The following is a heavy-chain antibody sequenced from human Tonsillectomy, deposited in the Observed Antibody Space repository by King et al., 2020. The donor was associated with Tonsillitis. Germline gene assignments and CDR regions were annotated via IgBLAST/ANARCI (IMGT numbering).Heavy chain of an antibody. J-gene: IGHJ4*02. CDR2: IYYSGST. D-gene: IGHD3-16*01. CDR3: ARLTTGGTDY. Sequence: QLQESGPGLVKPSETLSLTCTVSGGFISSYYWSWIRQPPGRGLEWIGYIYYSGSTNYNPSLKSRVTISVDTSKNQFSLKLSSVTAADTAVYYCARLTTGGTDYWGQGTLVTVSS. CDR1: GGFISSYY. V-gene: IGHV4-59*08.